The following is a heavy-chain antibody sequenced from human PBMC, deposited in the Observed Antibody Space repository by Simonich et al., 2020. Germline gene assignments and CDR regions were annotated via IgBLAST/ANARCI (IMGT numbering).Heavy chain of an antibody. CDR2: IYQSGST. D-gene: IGHD6-13*01. V-gene: IGHV4-38-2*01. J-gene: IGHJ6*02. CDR3: ARVGYSNYYYYGMDV. CDR1: GYSISRGYY. Sequence: QVQLQESGPGLVKPSETLSLTCAVSGYSISRGYYWGWIRQPPGTGLEWIGSIYQSGSTYYTPSLKSRVTISVDTSKNQFSLKLSSVTAADTAVYYCARVGYSNYYYYGMDVWGQGTTVTVSS.